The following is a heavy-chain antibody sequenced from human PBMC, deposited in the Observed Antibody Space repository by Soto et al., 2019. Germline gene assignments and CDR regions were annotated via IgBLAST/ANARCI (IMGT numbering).Heavy chain of an antibody. J-gene: IGHJ4*02. CDR3: ARGRAAGAFDY. Sequence: SATLFLLSPGNGVPFCCYSWSWIRQPPGKGLKWIGEINHSGSTNYNPSLKSRVTISVDTSKNQFSLKLSSVTAADTAVYYCARGRAAGAFDYWGRG. CDR2: INHSGST. CDR1: GVPFCCYS. D-gene: IGHD6-25*01. V-gene: IGHV4-34*01.